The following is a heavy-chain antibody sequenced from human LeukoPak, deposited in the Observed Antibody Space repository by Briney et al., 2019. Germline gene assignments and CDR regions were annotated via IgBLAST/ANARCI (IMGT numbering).Heavy chain of an antibody. CDR2: IIPIFGTA. D-gene: IGHD3-3*01. CDR3: ASFSGAYYDFWSGYQQDNWFDP. Sequence: SVKVSCKASGGTFSSYAISWVRQAPGQGLEWMGGIIPIFGTANYAQKFQGRVTITADESTSTAYMELSSLRSEDTAVYYCASFSGAYYDFWSGYQQDNWFDPWGQGTLVTVSS. CDR1: GGTFSSYA. V-gene: IGHV1-69*13. J-gene: IGHJ5*02.